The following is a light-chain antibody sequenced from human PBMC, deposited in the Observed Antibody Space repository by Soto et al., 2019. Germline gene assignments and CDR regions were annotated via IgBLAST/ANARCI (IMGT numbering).Light chain of an antibody. J-gene: IGLJ1*01. V-gene: IGLV2-14*01. CDR2: AVS. Sequence: QSALTQPASVSGSPGQSITISCTGTSSDVGGYNYVSWYQQHPGKAPKLTIYAVSNRPSGVSNRFSGSKSGNTATLTISGLQAKDEADYYCCSYTVSGTYVFGTGTKVTVL. CDR3: CSYTVSGTYV. CDR1: SSDVGGYNY.